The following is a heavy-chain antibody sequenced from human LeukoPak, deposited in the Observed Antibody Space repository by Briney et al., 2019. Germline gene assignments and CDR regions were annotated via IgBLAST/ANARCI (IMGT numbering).Heavy chain of an antibody. CDR3: AREDYYNSGGYYLDY. D-gene: IGHD3-22*01. Sequence: SETLSLTCTVSGGSISSYYWSWIRQPPGKGLEWIGYIYYSGSTNYNPSLKSRVTISVDTSKNQFSLKLSSVAAADTAVYFCAREDYYNSGGYYLDYWGQGTLVTVSS. CDR1: GGSISSYY. V-gene: IGHV4-59*08. CDR2: IYYSGST. J-gene: IGHJ4*02.